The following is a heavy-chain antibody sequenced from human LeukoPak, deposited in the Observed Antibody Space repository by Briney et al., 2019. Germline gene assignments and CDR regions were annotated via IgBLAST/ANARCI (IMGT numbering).Heavy chain of an antibody. J-gene: IGHJ4*02. CDR2: INPNRGGT. V-gene: IGHV1-2*02. CDR1: GYTFTDYY. D-gene: IGHD6-19*01. Sequence: ASVKVSCKASGYTFTDYYIHWVRQAPGQGLEWMAWINPNRGGTNYAQKFQGRVTMTRDTSISTAYMELSRLRSDDTAVYYCARGTPNIAVAGRAFDYWGQGTLVTVSS. CDR3: ARGTPNIAVAGRAFDY.